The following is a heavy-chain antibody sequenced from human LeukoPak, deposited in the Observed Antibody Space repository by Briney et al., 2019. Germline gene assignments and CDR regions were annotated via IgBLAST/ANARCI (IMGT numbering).Heavy chain of an antibody. J-gene: IGHJ4*02. CDR2: IYYSGST. Sequence: PSETLSLTCTVSGGSISSNSYSWGWIRQPPGKGLEWIGTIYYSGSTYYNPSLNSRVTISVDTSKNHFSLKLSSVTAADTAVYYCARGVGYSSGLGYWGQGNLVTVSS. D-gene: IGHD6-19*01. CDR3: ARGVGYSSGLGY. CDR1: GGSISSNSYS. V-gene: IGHV4-39*07.